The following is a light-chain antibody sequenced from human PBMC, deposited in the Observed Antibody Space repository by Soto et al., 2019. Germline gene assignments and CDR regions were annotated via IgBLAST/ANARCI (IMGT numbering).Light chain of an antibody. V-gene: IGLV2-8*01. Sequence: QSALTQPPSASGSPGQSGTISCPGTSSDIGGYKYVSWYQQHPGKAPKLMIYEVSKRPSGVPDRFSGSKSGNKASLTVSGLQAEDEADYYCSSYAGSKNLIFGGGTKVAVL. CDR3: SSYAGSKNLI. CDR1: SSDIGGYKY. J-gene: IGLJ2*01. CDR2: EVS.